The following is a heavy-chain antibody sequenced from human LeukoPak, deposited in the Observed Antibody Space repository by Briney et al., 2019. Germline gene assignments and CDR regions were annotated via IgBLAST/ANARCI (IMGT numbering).Heavy chain of an antibody. CDR2: IYSGGHT. CDR3: ASNGGNSGTFLQLDY. Sequence: GGSLRLSCAASGFTFEDYAMHWVRQVPGKGLEWVSVIYSGGHTYHTDSVKGRFTIFRDNSENTLYLQMNSLRAEDTAVYYCASNGGNSGTFLQLDYWGQGTLVTVSS. V-gene: IGHV3-66*02. CDR1: GFTFEDYA. J-gene: IGHJ4*02. D-gene: IGHD1-26*01.